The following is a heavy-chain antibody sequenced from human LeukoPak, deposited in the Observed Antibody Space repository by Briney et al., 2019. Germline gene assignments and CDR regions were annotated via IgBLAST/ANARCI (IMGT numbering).Heavy chain of an antibody. CDR1: GGTFSSYA. CDR3: ASRSTVTRDFFDY. D-gene: IGHD4-17*01. CDR2: IIPILGIA. Sequence: GASVKVSCKASGGTFSSYAISWVRQAPGQGLEWMGRIIPILGIANYAQKFQGRVTITADKSTSTAYMELSSLRSEDTAVYYCASRSTVTRDFFDYWGQGTLVTVSS. V-gene: IGHV1-69*04. J-gene: IGHJ4*02.